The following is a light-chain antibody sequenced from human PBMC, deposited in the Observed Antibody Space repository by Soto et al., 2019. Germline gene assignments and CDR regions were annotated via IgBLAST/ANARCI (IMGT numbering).Light chain of an antibody. CDR3: LHYNNWPWWT. V-gene: IGKV3-15*01. Sequence: EIVMTQSPATLSVSPGERATLSCRASQSVSSKVAWYQQKPGQPPRLLIYDASTRATGIPARFSASGAGTEFTLTISGLRSQEFAVYYCLHYNNWPWWTFGQGTKVQIK. CDR2: DAS. CDR1: QSVSSK. J-gene: IGKJ1*01.